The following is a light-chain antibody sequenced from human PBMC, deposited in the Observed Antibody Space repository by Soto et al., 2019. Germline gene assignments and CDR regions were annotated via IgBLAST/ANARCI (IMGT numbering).Light chain of an antibody. Sequence: PGQSITISCTGTSSDVGSYNLVSWYQQHPGKAPKLMIYEGSKRPSGVSNRFSGSKSGNTASLTISGLQAEDEADYYCCSYAGSSTYVFGTGTKVTVL. CDR2: EGS. J-gene: IGLJ1*01. V-gene: IGLV2-23*01. CDR3: CSYAGSSTYV. CDR1: SSDVGSYNL.